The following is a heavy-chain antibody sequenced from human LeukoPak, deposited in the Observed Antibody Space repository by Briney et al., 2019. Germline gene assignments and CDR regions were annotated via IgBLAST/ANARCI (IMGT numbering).Heavy chain of an antibody. CDR1: GGSISSYY. J-gene: IGHJ4*02. CDR3: ARHPVY. Sequence: SETLSLTCTVSGGSISSYYWSWTRQPPGKGLEWIGYIYYSGSTNYNPSLKSRVTISVDTSKNQFSLKLSSVTAADTAVYYCARHPVYWGQGTLVTVSS. CDR2: IYYSGST. V-gene: IGHV4-59*08.